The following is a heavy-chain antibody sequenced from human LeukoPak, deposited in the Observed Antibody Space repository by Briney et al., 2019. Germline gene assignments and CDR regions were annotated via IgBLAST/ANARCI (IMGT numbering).Heavy chain of an antibody. Sequence: SETLSLTCAVYGGSFSGYYWSWIRQPPGKGLEWIGEINHSGSTNYNPSLKSRVTISVDTSKNQFSLKLSSVTAADTAVYYCARLGYYGSGSYYNPTDYWGQGTLVTVSS. D-gene: IGHD3-10*01. CDR1: GGSFSGYY. J-gene: IGHJ4*02. V-gene: IGHV4-34*01. CDR3: ARLGYYGSGSYYNPTDY. CDR2: INHSGST.